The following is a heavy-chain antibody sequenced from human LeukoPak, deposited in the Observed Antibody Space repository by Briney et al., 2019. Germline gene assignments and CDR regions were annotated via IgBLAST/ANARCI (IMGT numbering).Heavy chain of an antibody. V-gene: IGHV1-24*01. CDR2: FDPEDGET. D-gene: IGHD3-3*01. CDR3: ARGEYDFWSGRTYYMDV. CDR1: GYTLTELS. Sequence: RASVKVSCKVSGYTLTELSMHWVRQAPGKGLEWMGGFDPEDGETIYAQKFQGRVTMTEDTSTDTAYMELRSLRSDDTAVYYCARGEYDFWSGRTYYMDVWGKGTTVTVSS. J-gene: IGHJ6*03.